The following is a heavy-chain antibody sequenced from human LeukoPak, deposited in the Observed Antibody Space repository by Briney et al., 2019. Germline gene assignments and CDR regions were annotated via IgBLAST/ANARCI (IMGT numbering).Heavy chain of an antibody. Sequence: GGTLRLSCAASGFTFSSYAMNWVRQVPGKGLEWVSSISGSGGNTYYADSVKSRFTISRDNSKNTLYLQMNSLRADDTAVYYCAKPAKTDYADYWGQGTLVTVSS. CDR2: ISGSGGNT. J-gene: IGHJ4*02. CDR1: GFTFSSYA. V-gene: IGHV3-23*01. CDR3: AKPAKTDYADY. D-gene: IGHD1-14*01.